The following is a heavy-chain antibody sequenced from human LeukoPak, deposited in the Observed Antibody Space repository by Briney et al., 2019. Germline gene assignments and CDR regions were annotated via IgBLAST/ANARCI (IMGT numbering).Heavy chain of an antibody. CDR3: ARRYRPDRLRFSYWLLWSYFDY. V-gene: IGHV1-8*01. Sequence: ASVKVSCXASGYTFTSYGINWVRQATGQGLEWMGWMNPNSGNTGYAQKFQGRVTMTRNTSISTAYMVLSRLRSEDTAVYSCARRYRPDRLRFSYWLLWSYFDYWGQRTVVSVSS. J-gene: IGHJ4*02. D-gene: IGHD3-3*01. CDR1: GYTFTSYG. CDR2: MNPNSGNT.